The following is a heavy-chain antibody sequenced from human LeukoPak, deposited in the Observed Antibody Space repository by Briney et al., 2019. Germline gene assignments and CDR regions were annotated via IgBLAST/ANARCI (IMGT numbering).Heavy chain of an antibody. D-gene: IGHD6-13*01. J-gene: IGHJ4*02. CDR2: ISSSGSTI. CDR1: GFTFSDYY. Sequence: SGGSLGLSCAASGFTFSDYYMSWIRQAPGKGLEWVSYISSSGSTIYYADSVKGRFTISRDNAKNSLYLQMNSLRAEDTAVYYCARGGRSSWYLFEYWGQGTLVTVSS. V-gene: IGHV3-11*04. CDR3: ARGGRSSWYLFEY.